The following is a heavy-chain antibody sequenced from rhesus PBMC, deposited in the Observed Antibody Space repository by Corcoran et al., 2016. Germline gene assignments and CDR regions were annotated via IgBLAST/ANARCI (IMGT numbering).Heavy chain of an antibody. J-gene: IGHJ4*01. CDR1: GGSISNNY. V-gene: IGHV4-169*02. CDR2: IYGSGRST. D-gene: IGHD4-23*01. Sequence: QLQLQESGPGLVKPSETLSVTCAVSGGSISNNYWSWIRQAPGKGLEWIGYIYGSGRSTDYNPSLKSRVTLSVDTSKNQVSLKLKSVTAADTAVYYCARDVKYNYVDYWGQGVLVTVSS. CDR3: ARDVKYNYVDY.